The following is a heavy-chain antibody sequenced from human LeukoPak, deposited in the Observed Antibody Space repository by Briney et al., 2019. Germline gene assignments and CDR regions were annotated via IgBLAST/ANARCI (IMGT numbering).Heavy chain of an antibody. Sequence: ASVKVSRKASGYTFTSYGISWVRQAPGQGLEWMGWISAYNGNTNYAQKLQGRVTMTTDTSTSTAYMELRSLRSDDTAVYYCARDGYYYDSSGYPGGQTSYYYYGMDVWGQGTTVTVSS. CDR1: GYTFTSYG. J-gene: IGHJ6*02. V-gene: IGHV1-18*01. CDR3: ARDGYYYDSSGYPGGQTSYYYYGMDV. D-gene: IGHD3-22*01. CDR2: ISAYNGNT.